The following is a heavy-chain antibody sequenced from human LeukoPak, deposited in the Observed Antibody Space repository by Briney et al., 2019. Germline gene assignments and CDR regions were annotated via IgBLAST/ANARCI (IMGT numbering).Heavy chain of an antibody. D-gene: IGHD4-17*01. CDR2: ISYDGSNQ. V-gene: IGHV3-30-3*01. CDR3: AREPSYGDYFGMDV. CDR1: GFTFSSYA. Sequence: GGSLRLSCAASGFTFSSYAMHWVRQAPGKGLEWVAVISYDGSNQYYADSVKGRFTISRDNSKNTLYLQMNSLRAEDTAVYYCAREPSYGDYFGMDVWGQGTTVTVSS. J-gene: IGHJ6*02.